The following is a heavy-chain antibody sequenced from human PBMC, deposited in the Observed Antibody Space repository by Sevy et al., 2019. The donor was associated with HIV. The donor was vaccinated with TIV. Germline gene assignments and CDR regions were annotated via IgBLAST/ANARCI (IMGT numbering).Heavy chain of an antibody. D-gene: IGHD3-10*01. CDR3: VRASVVRGVSLYYYHYGMDV. Sequence: GGSLRLSCAASGFTFDYYGMSWVRQVPGRGLEWVSGLNWNGGSTRYADSVKGRFTISRDNAKNSLYLQMNSLRAEDTALYYCVRASVVRGVSLYYYHYGMDVWGQGTTVTVSS. CDR2: LNWNGGST. CDR1: GFTFDYYG. J-gene: IGHJ6*02. V-gene: IGHV3-20*04.